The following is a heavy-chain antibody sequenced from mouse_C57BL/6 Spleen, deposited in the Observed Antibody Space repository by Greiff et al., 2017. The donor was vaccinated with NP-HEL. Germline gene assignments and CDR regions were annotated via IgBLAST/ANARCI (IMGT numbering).Heavy chain of an antibody. Sequence: EVQRVESEGGLVQPGSSMKLSCTASGFTFSDYYMAWVRQVPEKGLEWVANINHDGSSTYYLDSLKGRFIISRDNAKNILYLRRSSLKSEDTDTYYCGREVGNYYAMDDWGKGTSVT. CDR2: INHDGSST. V-gene: IGHV5-16*01. CDR3: GREVGNYYAMDD. D-gene: IGHD2-1*01. J-gene: IGHJ4*01. CDR1: GFTFSDYY.